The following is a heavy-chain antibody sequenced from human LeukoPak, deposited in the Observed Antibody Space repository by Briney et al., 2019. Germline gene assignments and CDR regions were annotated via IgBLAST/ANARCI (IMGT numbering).Heavy chain of an antibody. D-gene: IGHD1-1*01. CDR1: GSTFSSSE. CDR2: ISSSGRHI. Sequence: GGSLRLSCAASGSTFSSSEMNWVRLARGKGMEWGSYISSSGRHIYYADSVMSRLPISRDNAKNSLYLQMNSLRAEDTAVYYCARGSLDRDYYYYYMDVWGKETTVTISS. J-gene: IGHJ6*03. CDR3: ARGSLDRDYYYYYMDV. V-gene: IGHV3-48*03.